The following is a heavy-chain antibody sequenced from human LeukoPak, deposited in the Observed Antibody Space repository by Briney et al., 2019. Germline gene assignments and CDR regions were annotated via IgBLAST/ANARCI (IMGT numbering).Heavy chain of an antibody. CDR2: IYYSGST. J-gene: IGHJ3*02. CDR1: GGSICSGDYY. CDR3: ARDQPLWFGEARAFDI. V-gene: IGHV4-30-4*01. Sequence: PSETLSLTCTVSGGSICSGDYYWSWIRQPPGKGLEWIGYIYYSGSTYYNPSLKSRVTISVDTSKNQFSLKLSSVTAADTAVYYCARDQPLWFGEARAFDIWGQGTMVTVSS. D-gene: IGHD3-10*01.